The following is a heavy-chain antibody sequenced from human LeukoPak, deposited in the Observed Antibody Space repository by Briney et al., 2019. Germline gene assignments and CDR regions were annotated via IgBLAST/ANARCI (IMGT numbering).Heavy chain of an antibody. Sequence: PSQTLSLTCTVSGGSISSGSYYWSWIRQPAGKGLEWIGRIYTSGSTKYNPSLRSRVTISVDTSKSQFSLKLSSVTAADTAVYYCARAPIAAAGTTIGPSRVRTDTNWFDPWGQGTLVTVSS. CDR1: GGSISSGSYY. CDR2: IYTSGST. J-gene: IGHJ5*02. D-gene: IGHD6-13*01. CDR3: ARAPIAAAGTTIGPSRVRTDTNWFDP. V-gene: IGHV4-61*02.